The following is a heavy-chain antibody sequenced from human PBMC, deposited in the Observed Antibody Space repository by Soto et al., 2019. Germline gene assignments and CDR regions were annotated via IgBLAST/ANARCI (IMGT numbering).Heavy chain of an antibody. D-gene: IGHD4-17*01. CDR1: GGTFSSYT. CDR3: ARDHDYGDYLGYFDY. J-gene: IGHJ4*02. CDR2: IIPILGIA. Sequence: QVQLVQSGAEVKKPGFSVKVSCKASGGTFSSYTISWVRQAPGQGLEWMGRIIPILGIANYAQKFQGRVTITADKSTSTAYMELSSLRSEDTAVYYCARDHDYGDYLGYFDYWGQGTLVTVSS. V-gene: IGHV1-69*08.